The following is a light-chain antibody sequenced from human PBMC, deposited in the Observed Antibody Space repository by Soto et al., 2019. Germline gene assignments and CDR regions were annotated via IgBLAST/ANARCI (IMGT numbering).Light chain of an antibody. CDR1: QSLSSS. CDR2: DAS. V-gene: IGKV3-20*01. CDR3: QQYGGSPWT. J-gene: IGKJ1*01. Sequence: EIVLTQSPGTLSLSPGERATLSRRASQSLSSSLAWYQQKPGQAPRLLIYDASSRATGIPDRFSGSGSGTDFTLTISRLEPEDFAVYYCQQYGGSPWTFGQGTNVEIK.